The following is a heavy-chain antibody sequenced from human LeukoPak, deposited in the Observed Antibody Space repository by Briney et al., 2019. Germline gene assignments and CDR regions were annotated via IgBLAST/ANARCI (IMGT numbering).Heavy chain of an antibody. CDR2: ISGSGGST. J-gene: IGHJ4*02. CDR1: GFTFSSYA. D-gene: IGHD4-17*01. Sequence: GGSLRLSCAASGFTFSSYAMSWVHQAPGKGLEWVSAISGSGGSTYYADSVKGRFTISRDNSKNTLYLQMNSLRAEDTAVYYCAKVRDDYGDYYFDYWGQGTLVTVSS. V-gene: IGHV3-23*01. CDR3: AKVRDDYGDYYFDY.